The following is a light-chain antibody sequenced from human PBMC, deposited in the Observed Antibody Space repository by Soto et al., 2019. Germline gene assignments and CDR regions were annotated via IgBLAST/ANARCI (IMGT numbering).Light chain of an antibody. V-gene: IGKV3-20*01. CDR2: GTS. Sequence: EIVLTQSPGTLVLSPGESSTLSRRDRQRINSNYLAWYVQKPGQAPRLLIYGTSSRATGIPDRFSGSGSGTAFTLTIRSLQPDDFATYPCQQSYSTPSITFGQGTQREIK. J-gene: IGKJ5*01. CDR1: QRINSNY. CDR3: QQSYSTPSIT.